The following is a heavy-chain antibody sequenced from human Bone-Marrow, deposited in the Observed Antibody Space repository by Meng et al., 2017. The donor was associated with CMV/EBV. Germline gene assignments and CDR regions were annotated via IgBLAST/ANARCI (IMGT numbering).Heavy chain of an antibody. CDR1: GFTFSDYY. D-gene: IGHD4-11*01. CDR2: ISSSSSYT. J-gene: IGHJ4*02. V-gene: IGHV3-11*06. CDR3: AREERLPYFDY. Sequence: QVQLVESGGGLVKPGGSLRLSCAASGFTFSDYYMSWIRQAPGKGLEWVSYISSSSSYTNYADSVKGRFTISRGNSKNTLYLQMNSLRAEDTAVYYCAREERLPYFDYWGQGTLVTVSS.